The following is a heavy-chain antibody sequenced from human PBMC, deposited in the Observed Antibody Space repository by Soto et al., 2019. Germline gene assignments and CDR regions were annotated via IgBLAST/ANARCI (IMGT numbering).Heavy chain of an antibody. Sequence: GGSLRLSCTASGFTFGDYAMSWFRQASGKGLEWVGFIRSKAYGGTTEYAASVKGRFTISRDDSKSIAYLQMNSLKTEDTAVYYCTRGLKYSSSSFDYWGQGTLVTVSS. CDR2: IRSKAYGGTT. CDR3: TRGLKYSSSSFDY. CDR1: GFTFGDYA. D-gene: IGHD6-6*01. J-gene: IGHJ4*02. V-gene: IGHV3-49*03.